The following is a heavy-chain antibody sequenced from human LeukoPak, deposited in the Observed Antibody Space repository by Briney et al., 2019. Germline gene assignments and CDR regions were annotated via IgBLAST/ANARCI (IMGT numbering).Heavy chain of an antibody. CDR1: GYTFSAYA. D-gene: IGHD3-10*01. CDR3: AREPYGSGSDGVGDY. J-gene: IGHJ4*02. Sequence: ASVKVSCKASGYTFSAYAVHWVRQAPGQSLEWMGWARAGPTETPYSQKFQGRVTITRDASANIAYMELSSLRSEDTAVYYCAREPYGSGSDGVGDYWGQGTLVTVSS. CDR2: ARAGPTET. V-gene: IGHV1-3*01.